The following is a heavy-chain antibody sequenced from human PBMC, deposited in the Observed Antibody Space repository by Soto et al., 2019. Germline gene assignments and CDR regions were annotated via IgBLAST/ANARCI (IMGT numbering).Heavy chain of an antibody. J-gene: IGHJ5*02. D-gene: IGHD3-3*01. V-gene: IGHV3-23*01. CDR1: GFTFSSYA. Sequence: GGSLRLSCAASGFTFSSYAMSWVRQAPGKGLEWVSAISGSGGSTYYADSVKGRFTISRDNSKNTLYLQMNSLRAEDTAVYYCAKDYDFWSGYQINWFDPWGQGTLVTVSS. CDR3: AKDYDFWSGYQINWFDP. CDR2: ISGSGGST.